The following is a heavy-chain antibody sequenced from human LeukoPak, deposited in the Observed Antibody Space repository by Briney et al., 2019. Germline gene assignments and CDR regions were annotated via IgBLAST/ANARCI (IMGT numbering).Heavy chain of an antibody. Sequence: SETLSLTCTVSGGSLSSYYWSWIRQPPGKGLEWIGYVYYSGSTNYNPSLKSRVTISLDTSKNQFSLKLSSVTAADTAVYYCARELRYDNSDSGAFWGQGTVVTVSS. CDR2: VYYSGST. CDR1: GGSLSSYY. D-gene: IGHD3-22*01. V-gene: IGHV4-59*01. CDR3: ARELRYDNSDSGAF. J-gene: IGHJ3*01.